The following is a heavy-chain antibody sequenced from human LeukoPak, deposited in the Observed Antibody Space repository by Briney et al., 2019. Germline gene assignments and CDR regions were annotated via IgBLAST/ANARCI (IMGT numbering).Heavy chain of an antibody. CDR2: INHSGTT. CDR1: GYSIISAYY. CDR3: ARSVYYSDTSGHNDY. D-gene: IGHD3-22*01. Sequence: SETLSLTCAVSGYSIISAYYWGWIRQPPGKGLEWIGSINHSGTTSYNPSLKSRVTISVDTSKNQFSLKLSSVTAADTAVYYCARSVYYSDTSGHNDYWGQGTRVTVSS. J-gene: IGHJ4*02. V-gene: IGHV4-38-2*01.